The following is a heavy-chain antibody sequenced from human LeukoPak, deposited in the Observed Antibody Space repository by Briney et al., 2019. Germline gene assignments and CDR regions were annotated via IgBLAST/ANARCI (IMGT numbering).Heavy chain of an antibody. CDR2: INPNSGGT. CDR3: AREGIVVPAAAGGIDY. D-gene: IGHD2-2*01. J-gene: IGHJ4*02. V-gene: IGHV1-2*02. CDR1: GYTFTGYY. Sequence: ASVKVSCKASGYTFTGYYMHWVRQAPGQGLEWMGWINPNSGGTNYAQKFQGRVTMTRDTSISTAYVELSRLRSDDTAVYYCAREGIVVPAAAGGIDYWGQGTLVTVSS.